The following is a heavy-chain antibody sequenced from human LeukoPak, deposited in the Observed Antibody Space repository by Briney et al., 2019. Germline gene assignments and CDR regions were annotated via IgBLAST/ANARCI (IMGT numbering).Heavy chain of an antibody. CDR3: ARGPTYYDTGAYSPLFDY. Sequence: GGSLRLSCAASGFTFSDYYMTWIRQAPGKGLEWISYISSGDNTIYYAGSVKGRFSISRDNVKNSLYLQMNSLRAEDTAVYYCARGPTYYDTGAYSPLFDYWGQGTLVTVSS. D-gene: IGHD3-22*01. CDR1: GFTFSDYY. CDR2: ISSGDNTI. V-gene: IGHV3-11*01. J-gene: IGHJ4*02.